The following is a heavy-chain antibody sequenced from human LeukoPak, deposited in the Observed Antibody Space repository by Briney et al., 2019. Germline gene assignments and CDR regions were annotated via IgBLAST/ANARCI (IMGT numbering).Heavy chain of an antibody. D-gene: IGHD5-12*01. Sequence: GGSLRLSCAASGFTFSSDWMQWVREAPGKGLVWVSRINSAGSSTSYADSVKGRFTISRDNAKNTLYLQMNSLTAEDTAVYHCARPTNIVATIESWFDPWGQGTLVTVSS. V-gene: IGHV3-74*01. CDR1: GFTFSSDW. CDR2: INSAGSST. CDR3: ARPTNIVATIESWFDP. J-gene: IGHJ5*02.